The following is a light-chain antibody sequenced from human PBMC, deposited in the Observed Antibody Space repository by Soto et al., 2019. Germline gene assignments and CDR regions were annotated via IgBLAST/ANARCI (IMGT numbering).Light chain of an antibody. V-gene: IGLV2-14*01. CDR1: RRDVGGYNY. CDR3: SSYTISNTLPFV. Sequence: QYALTQPASVSGSPGQSITISCTGTRRDVGGYNYVSWYQQYPGKSPKLLIYEVTHRPSGVSNRFSGSKSGNTASLNISGLQAEDEADYYCSSYTISNTLPFVFGTGTKLTVL. J-gene: IGLJ1*01. CDR2: EVT.